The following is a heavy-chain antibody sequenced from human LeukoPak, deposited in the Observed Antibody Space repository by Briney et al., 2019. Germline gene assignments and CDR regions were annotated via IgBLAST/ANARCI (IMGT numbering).Heavy chain of an antibody. J-gene: IGHJ6*03. V-gene: IGHV3-23*01. Sequence: PGGSLRLSCAASGSTFSSYAMHWVRQAPGKGLECVSAISGSGRSTYYADSVKGRFAISRENSKNTLYLQMNSLRAEDTAVYYCAKWGQNDVVGYYYYYMDVWGKGTTVTVSS. CDR3: AKWGQNDVVGYYYYYMDV. CDR1: GSTFSSYA. D-gene: IGHD1-1*01. CDR2: ISGSGRST.